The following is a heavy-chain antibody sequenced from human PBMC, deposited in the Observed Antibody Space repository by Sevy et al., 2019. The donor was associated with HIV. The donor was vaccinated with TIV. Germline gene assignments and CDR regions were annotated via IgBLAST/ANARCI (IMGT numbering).Heavy chain of an antibody. J-gene: IGHJ4*02. D-gene: IGHD6-19*01. CDR1: GFIYNGYG. Sequence: GGSLRLSCAAFGFIYNGYGMHWVRQAPGKGLEWVAVIWHDGSNKEYAYSVKGRFTISRDNSKNTLYLQMNNLRAEDTAVYYCARESIAVAGIGYYFHYWGQGTLVTVSS. CDR2: IWHDGSNK. V-gene: IGHV3-33*01. CDR3: ARESIAVAGIGYYFHY.